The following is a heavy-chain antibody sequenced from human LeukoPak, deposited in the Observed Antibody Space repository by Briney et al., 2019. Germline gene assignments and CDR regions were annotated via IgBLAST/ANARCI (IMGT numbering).Heavy chain of an antibody. CDR1: GFTFSSYA. Sequence: PGGSLRLSCAASGFTFSSYAMHWVRQAPGKGLEWVAVISYDGSNKYYADSVKGRFTISRDNSKNTLYLQMNSLRDEDTAVYYCARRRSGYYFDYWGQGTLVTVSS. CDR3: ARRRSGYYFDY. J-gene: IGHJ4*02. V-gene: IGHV3-30-3*01. CDR2: ISYDGSNK. D-gene: IGHD3-3*01.